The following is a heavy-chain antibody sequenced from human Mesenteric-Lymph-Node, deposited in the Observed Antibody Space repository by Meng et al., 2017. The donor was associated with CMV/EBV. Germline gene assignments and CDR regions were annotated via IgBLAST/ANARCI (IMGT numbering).Heavy chain of an antibody. CDR2: IYYSGTT. D-gene: IGHD3-22*01. CDR1: GGSINSGSYY. V-gene: IGHV4-39*07. Sequence: SETLSLTCSVSGGSINSGSYYWGWIRQPPGKGLEWIGAIYYSGTTYYNPSLRSRVTISVDTSKNQFSLKLSSVTAADTALYYCARDHYYDSFGYFPDAFDIWGQGTMVTVSS. J-gene: IGHJ3*02. CDR3: ARDHYYDSFGYFPDAFDI.